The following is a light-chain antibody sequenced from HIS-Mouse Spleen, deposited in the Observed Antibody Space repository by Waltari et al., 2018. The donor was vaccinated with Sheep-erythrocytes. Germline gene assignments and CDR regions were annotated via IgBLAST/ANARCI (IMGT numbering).Light chain of an antibody. V-gene: IGKV4-1*01. Sequence: DIVMTQSPDSLAVSLRQRASTNCKPSQSVLYSSNNKNYLAWYQQKPGQPPKLLIYWASTRESGVPDRFSGSGSGTDFTLTISSLQAEDVAVYYCQQYYSTPLTFGGGTKVEIK. CDR2: WAS. CDR3: QQYYSTPLT. CDR1: QSVLYSSNNKNY. J-gene: IGKJ4*01.